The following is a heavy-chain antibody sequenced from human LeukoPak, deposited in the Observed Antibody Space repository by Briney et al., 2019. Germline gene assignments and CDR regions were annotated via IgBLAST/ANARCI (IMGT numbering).Heavy chain of an antibody. Sequence: SGKVCCKASGGTFSSYAISWVRQAPGQGLEWMGRIIPSLGIANYAQKFHGRVTITADKSTSTAYMELSRLRSEDTAVYYCARDLWNFYDSSGYYRDFDSWGQGTLVTVSS. D-gene: IGHD3-22*01. CDR3: ARDLWNFYDSSGYYRDFDS. J-gene: IGHJ5*01. CDR2: IIPSLGIA. V-gene: IGHV1-69*04. CDR1: GGTFSSYA.